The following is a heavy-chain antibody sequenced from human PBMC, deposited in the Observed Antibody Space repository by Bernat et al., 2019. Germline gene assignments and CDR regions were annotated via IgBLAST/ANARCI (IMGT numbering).Heavy chain of an antibody. CDR2: IYPCDSDT. Sequence: EVQLVQSGAEVKKPGESLKISCKGSGYSFTTYWIGWVRQMPGKGLEWMGIIYPCDSDTRYSPSFQGQVTISADKSSSTTYLQWSSLKASDTAMYYCARRGDGSTIYGAFDYWGQGTLVTVSS. CDR3: ARRGDGSTIYGAFDY. V-gene: IGHV5-51*01. J-gene: IGHJ4*02. CDR1: GYSFTTYW. D-gene: IGHD5-24*01.